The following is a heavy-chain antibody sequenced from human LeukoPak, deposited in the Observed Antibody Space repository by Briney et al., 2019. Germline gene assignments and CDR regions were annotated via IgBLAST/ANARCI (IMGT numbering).Heavy chain of an antibody. CDR3: AREFVGFGALDY. CDR2: IYYSGST. CDR1: GGSISSGDYY. V-gene: IGHV4-30-4*01. J-gene: IGHJ4*02. Sequence: SETLSLTCTVSGGSISSGDYYWSWIRQPPGKGLEWIGYIYYSGSTYYNPSLKSRVTISVDTSKNQFSLKLSSVTAADTAVYYCAREFVGFGALDYWGQGALVTVSS. D-gene: IGHD3-10*01.